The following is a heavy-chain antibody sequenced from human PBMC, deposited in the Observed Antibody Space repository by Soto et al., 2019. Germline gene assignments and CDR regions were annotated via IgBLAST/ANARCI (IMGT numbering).Heavy chain of an antibody. CDR2: IYYSGST. D-gene: IGHD2-2*01. CDR3: ARLYLVLGRSSTRASNWFDP. J-gene: IGHJ5*02. CDR1: GGSISSYY. Sequence: SETLSLTCTVSGGSISSYYWNWIRQPPGKGLEWIGYIYYSGSTNYNPSLKSRVTISVDTSKNQFSLKLSSVTAADTAVYYCARLYLVLGRSSTRASNWFDPWGQGTLVTVSS. V-gene: IGHV4-59*08.